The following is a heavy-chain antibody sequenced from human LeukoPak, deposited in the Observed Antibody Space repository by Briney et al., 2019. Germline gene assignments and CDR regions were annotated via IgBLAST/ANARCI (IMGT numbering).Heavy chain of an antibody. J-gene: IGHJ4*02. D-gene: IGHD6-19*01. CDR2: INAGNGNT. Sequence: GASVKVSCKASGYSFTSYAMHWVRQAPGQRLEWMGWINAGNGNTKYSQKFQGRVTITRDTSASTAYMELSSLRSEDTAVYYCAREPPRTTIAVAGQQGFDYWGQGTLVTVSS. CDR1: GYSFTSYA. V-gene: IGHV1-3*01. CDR3: AREPPRTTIAVAGQQGFDY.